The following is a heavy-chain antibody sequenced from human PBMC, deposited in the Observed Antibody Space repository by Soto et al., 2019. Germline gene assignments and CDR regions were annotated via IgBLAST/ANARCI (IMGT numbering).Heavy chain of an antibody. CDR1: GGSISSYY. D-gene: IGHD4-17*01. V-gene: IGHV4-59*01. Sequence: SETLSLTCTVSGGSISSYYWSWIRQPPGKGLEWIGYIYYSGSTNYNPSLKSRVTISVDTSKNQFYLKLRSVTAADTAVYYCARGLMTTVTPFSYYYYGMDVWGQGTTVTVSS. J-gene: IGHJ6*02. CDR2: IYYSGST. CDR3: ARGLMTTVTPFSYYYYGMDV.